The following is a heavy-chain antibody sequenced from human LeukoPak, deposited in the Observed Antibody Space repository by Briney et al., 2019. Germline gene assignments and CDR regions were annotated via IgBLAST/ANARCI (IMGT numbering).Heavy chain of an antibody. J-gene: IGHJ3*01. CDR3: AREDDDWGPNTFDV. CDR1: GFTFSSYA. D-gene: IGHD7-27*01. V-gene: IGHV3-48*02. Sequence: GGSLRLSCAASGFTFSSYAMSWVRQAPGKGLEWVSYINSGSSYMYYPDSVKGRFTISRDNAKNSLYLQMDSLRDEDTAVYYCAREDDDWGPNTFDVWGQGTVVAVSS. CDR2: INSGSSYM.